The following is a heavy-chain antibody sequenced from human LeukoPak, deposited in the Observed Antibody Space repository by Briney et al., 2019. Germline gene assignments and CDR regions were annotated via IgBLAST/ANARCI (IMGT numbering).Heavy chain of an antibody. J-gene: IGHJ4*02. D-gene: IGHD4-23*01. CDR2: ISGSGGST. CDR1: GFTFSSYA. V-gene: IGHV3-23*01. Sequence: GGSLRLSCAASGFTFSSYAMSWVRQAPGKGLEWVSAISGSGGSTYYADSVKGRFTISRDNSKNMLYLQMNSLRAEDTAVYYCAKDMPDSHDYGGNPVDYWGQGTLVTVSS. CDR3: AKDMPDSHDYGGNPVDY.